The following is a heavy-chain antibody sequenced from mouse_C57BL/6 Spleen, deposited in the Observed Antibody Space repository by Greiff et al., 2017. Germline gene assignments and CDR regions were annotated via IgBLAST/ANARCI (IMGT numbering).Heavy chain of an antibody. D-gene: IGHD1-1*01. V-gene: IGHV5-9-1*02. CDR3: TRERVYYYGSRYFDV. CDR2: ISSGGDYI. CDR1: GFTFSSYA. J-gene: IGHJ1*03. Sequence: EVHLVESGEGLVKPGGSLKLSCAASGFTFSSYAMSWVRQTPEKRLEWVAYISSGGDYIYYADTVKGRFTISRDNARNTLYLQMSSLKSEDTAMYYCTRERVYYYGSRYFDVWGTGTTVTVSS.